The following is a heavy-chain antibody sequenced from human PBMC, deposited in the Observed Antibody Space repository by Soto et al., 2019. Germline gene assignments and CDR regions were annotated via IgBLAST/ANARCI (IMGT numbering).Heavy chain of an antibody. D-gene: IGHD2-2*01. CDR1: GGSISSYY. CDR2: IYYSGST. J-gene: IGHJ6*03. V-gene: IGHV4-59*01. Sequence: SETLSLTCTVSGGSISSYYWSWIRQPPGKGLEWIGYIYYSGSTNYNPSLKSRVTISVDTSKNQFSLKLSSVTAADTAVYYCARDLVLPAAMGEDYSYYYMDVWGKGPTVTASS. CDR3: ARDLVLPAAMGEDYSYYYMDV.